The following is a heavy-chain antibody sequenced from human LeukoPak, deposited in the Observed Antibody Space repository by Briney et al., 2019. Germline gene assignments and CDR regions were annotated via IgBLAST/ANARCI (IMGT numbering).Heavy chain of an antibody. CDR3: ARSLGYYYYYMDV. V-gene: IGHV3-48*01. CDR1: GFTFSSYS. CDR2: ISSSSSTI. Sequence: QPGGSLRLSCAASGFTFSSYSMNWVRQAPGKGLEWVSYISSSSSTIYYADSVKGRFTISRDNAKNSLYLQMNSLRAEDTALYYCARSLGYYYYYMDVWGKGTTVTVSS. J-gene: IGHJ6*03.